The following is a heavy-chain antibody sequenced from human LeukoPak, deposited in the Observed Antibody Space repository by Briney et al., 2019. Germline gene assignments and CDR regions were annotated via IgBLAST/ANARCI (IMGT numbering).Heavy chain of an antibody. J-gene: IGHJ4*02. CDR1: GDTFSSYA. CDR2: IIPIFGTA. D-gene: IGHD3-10*01. CDR3: ALEAKYYYGSGSYLRDY. Sequence: ASVKVSCKASGDTFSSYAISWVRQAPGQGLEWMGGIIPIFGTANYAQKFQGRVTITADKSTSTAYMELSSLRSEDTAVYYCALEAKYYYGSGSYLRDYWGQGTLVTVSS. V-gene: IGHV1-69*06.